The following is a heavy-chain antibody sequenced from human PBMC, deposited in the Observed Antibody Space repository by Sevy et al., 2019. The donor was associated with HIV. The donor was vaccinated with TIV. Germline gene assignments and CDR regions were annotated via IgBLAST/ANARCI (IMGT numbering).Heavy chain of an antibody. V-gene: IGHV3-48*01. Sequence: GGSLRLSCAASGFTFSTYDMNWVRQAPGKGVEWISYISSSSSNIYYADSVKGRFTISRDNVKNSLFVQMHSLRAADTAVYYCARGGGYTDQGMDVWGQGTTVTVSS. CDR2: ISSSSSNI. CDR3: ARGGGYTDQGMDV. J-gene: IGHJ6*02. D-gene: IGHD5-12*01. CDR1: GFTFSTYD.